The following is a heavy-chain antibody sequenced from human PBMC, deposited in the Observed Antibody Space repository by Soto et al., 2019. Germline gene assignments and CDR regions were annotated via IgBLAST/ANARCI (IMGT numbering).Heavy chain of an antibody. CDR2: IYYSGST. CDR3: ARSSSGSYYAQY. Sequence: PSETLSLTCTVSGGSISSSSYYWGWIRQPPGKGLEWIGSIYYSGSTYYNPSLKSRVTISVDTSKNQFSLKLSSVTAADTAVYYCARSSSGSYYAQYWGQGALVTVSS. CDR1: GGSISSSSYY. D-gene: IGHD3-10*01. J-gene: IGHJ4*02. V-gene: IGHV4-39*01.